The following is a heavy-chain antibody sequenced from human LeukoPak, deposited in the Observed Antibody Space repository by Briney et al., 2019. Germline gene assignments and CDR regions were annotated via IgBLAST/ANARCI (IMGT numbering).Heavy chain of an antibody. CDR3: ARDAEWYYYDSSGYQLFDY. CDR2: INPNSGGT. Sequence: GASVKVSCKASGYTFTGYYMHWVRQAPGQGLEWMGWINPNSGGTNYAQKFQGRVTMTRDTSISTAYMELSRLRSDDTAVYYCARDAEWYYYDSSGYQLFDYWGQGTLVTVSS. V-gene: IGHV1-2*02. D-gene: IGHD3-22*01. CDR1: GYTFTGYY. J-gene: IGHJ4*02.